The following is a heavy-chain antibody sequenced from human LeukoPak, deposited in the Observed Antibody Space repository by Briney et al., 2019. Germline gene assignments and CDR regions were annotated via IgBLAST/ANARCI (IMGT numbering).Heavy chain of an antibody. CDR1: GYTFTGYY. CDR3: AIRGDYYDSSGYPPLYGY. V-gene: IGHV1-2*02. CDR2: INPNSGGT. Sequence: ASVKVSCKASGYTFTGYYMHWVRQAPGQGLEWMGWINPNSGGTNYAQKFQGRVTMTRDTSISTAYMGLSRLRSDDTAVYYCAIRGDYYDSSGYPPLYGYWGQGTLVTVSS. J-gene: IGHJ4*02. D-gene: IGHD3-22*01.